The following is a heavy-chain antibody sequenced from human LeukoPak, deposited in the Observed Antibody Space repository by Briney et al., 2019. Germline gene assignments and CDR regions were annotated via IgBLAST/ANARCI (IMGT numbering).Heavy chain of an antibody. D-gene: IGHD3-22*01. Sequence: GGSLRLSCAASGFTFSSYAMSWVRQAPGMGLAWVSAVSGSGGSTYYADSVKDRFTISRDTSKNTLYLQMNSLRAEDTAVYYCARGRYYDNSVYYYFGYWGQGTLVTVSS. V-gene: IGHV3-23*01. CDR2: VSGSGGST. CDR3: ARGRYYDNSVYYYFGY. CDR1: GFTFSSYA. J-gene: IGHJ4*02.